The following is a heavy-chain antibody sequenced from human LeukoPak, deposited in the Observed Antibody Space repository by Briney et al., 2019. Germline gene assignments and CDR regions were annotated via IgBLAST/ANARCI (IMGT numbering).Heavy chain of an antibody. J-gene: IGHJ6*03. Sequence: GGSLRLSCAASGFTFSSYAMSWVRQAPGKGLEWVSAISGSGGSTYYADSVKGRFTISRDNSKNTLYLQMNSLRAEDTAVYYCAKKVVPAAMGYYYYMDVWGKGTTVTVSS. D-gene: IGHD2-2*01. CDR2: ISGSGGST. CDR3: AKKVVPAAMGYYYYMDV. CDR1: GFTFSSYA. V-gene: IGHV3-23*01.